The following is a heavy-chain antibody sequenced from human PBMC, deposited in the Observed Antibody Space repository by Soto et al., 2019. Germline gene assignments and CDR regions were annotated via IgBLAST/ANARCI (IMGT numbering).Heavy chain of an antibody. Sequence: ASVKVSCKASGFTFTSSAFQWVRQARGQRLEWIGWIAVGSGYTNYAQRFQDRVTLTRDMSTATTYMELSRLTSEDTAVYYCAKDRRGITGTWGQGTLVTVS. CDR1: GFTFTSSA. D-gene: IGHD1-20*01. J-gene: IGHJ5*02. V-gene: IGHV1-58*01. CDR3: AKDRRGITGT. CDR2: IAVGSGYT.